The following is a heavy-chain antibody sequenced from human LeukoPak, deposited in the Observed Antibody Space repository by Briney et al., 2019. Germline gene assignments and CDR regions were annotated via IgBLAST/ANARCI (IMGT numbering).Heavy chain of an antibody. CDR2: IYYTGAT. V-gene: IGHV4-59*02. Sequence: SETLSLTCTVSGGSVNSYYWSWIRQPPGKGLEWIGYIYYTGATNYNPSLKSRVTISVDTSKNQFSLKLSSVTAADTAVYYCASADYGYCSGGSCSETFDYWGQGTLVTVSS. CDR1: GGSVNSYY. J-gene: IGHJ4*02. CDR3: ASADYGYCSGGSCSETFDY. D-gene: IGHD2-15*01.